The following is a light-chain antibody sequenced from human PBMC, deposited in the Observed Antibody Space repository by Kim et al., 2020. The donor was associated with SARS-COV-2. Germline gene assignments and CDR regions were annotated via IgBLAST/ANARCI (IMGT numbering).Light chain of an antibody. Sequence: DIQMTQSPSSLAASVGDRVTITCRASQSINAYLNWYQQKPGKAPKLLIYAASTLQSGVPSRFSGSGSGTDFTLTINSLQTEDFATYYCQQSHTAPLLTFGGGTKADIK. CDR3: QQSHTAPLLT. CDR1: QSINAY. J-gene: IGKJ4*01. CDR2: AAS. V-gene: IGKV1-39*01.